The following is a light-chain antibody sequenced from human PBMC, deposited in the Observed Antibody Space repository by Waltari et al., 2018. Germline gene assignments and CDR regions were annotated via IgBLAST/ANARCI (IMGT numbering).Light chain of an antibody. J-gene: IGKJ5*01. Sequence: DIVMTQSPDSLAVSLGERATSNCNSSQSVLSNSTRKTYIAWYQQKPGQTPRLLINWASTRASVVPDRFSGSGSGTDFTLTVSSLQAEDVAVYYCHQYYIPPLTFGQGTRLEIK. CDR3: HQYYIPPLT. CDR2: WAS. CDR1: QSVLSNSTRKTY. V-gene: IGKV4-1*01.